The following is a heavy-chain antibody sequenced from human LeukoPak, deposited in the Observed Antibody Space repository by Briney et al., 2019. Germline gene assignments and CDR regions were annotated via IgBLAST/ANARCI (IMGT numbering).Heavy chain of an antibody. J-gene: IGHJ4*02. CDR1: GFTFSSYA. CDR2: ISNSGGRT. D-gene: IGHD5-12*01. V-gene: IGHV3-23*01. Sequence: GGSLRLSCAASGFTFSSYAMSWVRQAPGKGLEWVSSISNSGGRTFYTDSVKGRFTISRDNSKITLYLQMNSLGVEDTAVYYCAKSYNGYESKPDYWGQGTLVTVSS. CDR3: AKSYNGYESKPDY.